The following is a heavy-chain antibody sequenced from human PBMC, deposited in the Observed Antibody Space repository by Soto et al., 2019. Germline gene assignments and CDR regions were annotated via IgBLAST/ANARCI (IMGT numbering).Heavy chain of an antibody. V-gene: IGHV4-59*01. CDR2: IYYSGST. J-gene: IGHJ3*02. D-gene: IGHD5-12*01. Sequence: QVQLQQSGPGLVKPSETLSLTCTVSGGSISNYYWCWIRQPPGKGPEWLGYIYYSGSTNYNPSLKSHATIAGDTSNNESSLDMTSATAPDAPIDYGARDSYGGGIWGQGTMVTVSS. CDR1: GGSISNYY. CDR3: ARDSYGGGI.